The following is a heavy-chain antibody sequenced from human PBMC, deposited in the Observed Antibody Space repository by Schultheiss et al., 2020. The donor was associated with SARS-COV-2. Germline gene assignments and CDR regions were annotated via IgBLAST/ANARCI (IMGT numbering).Heavy chain of an antibody. J-gene: IGHJ3*02. V-gene: IGHV3-23*01. Sequence: GGSLRLSCAASGFTFSNAWMSWVRQAPGKGLEWVSAISGSGGSTYYADSVKGRFTISRDNSKNTLYLQMNSLRAEDTAVYYCARDQVVVVPAALAAFDIWGQGTMVTVSS. CDR3: ARDQVVVVPAALAAFDI. CDR1: GFTFSNAW. D-gene: IGHD2-2*01. CDR2: ISGSGGST.